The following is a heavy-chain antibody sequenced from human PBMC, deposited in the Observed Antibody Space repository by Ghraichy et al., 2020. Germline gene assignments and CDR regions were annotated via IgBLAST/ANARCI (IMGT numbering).Heavy chain of an antibody. D-gene: IGHD6-19*01. Sequence: SETLSLTCTVSGGSISSSSYYWGWIRQPPGKGLEWIGSIYYSGSTYYNPSLKSRVTISVDTSKNQFSLKLSSVTAADTAVYYCARHRRYSSGWFDSAYYFDYWGQGTLVTVSS. V-gene: IGHV4-39*07. CDR3: ARHRRYSSGWFDSAYYFDY. CDR2: IYYSGST. CDR1: GGSISSSSYY. J-gene: IGHJ4*02.